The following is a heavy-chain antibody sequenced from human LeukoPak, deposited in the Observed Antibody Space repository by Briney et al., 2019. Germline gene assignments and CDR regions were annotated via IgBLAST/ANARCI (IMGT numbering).Heavy chain of an antibody. CDR2: IYTSGST. CDR3: ARLYYDFWSGSENNWFDP. Sequence: PSETLSLTCTVSGGFISSYYWSWIRQPAGKGLEWIGRIYTSGSTNYNPSLKSRVTMSVDTSRNQFSLKLSSVTAADTAVYYCARLYYDFWSGSENNWFDPWGQGTLVTVSS. D-gene: IGHD3-3*01. V-gene: IGHV4-4*07. J-gene: IGHJ5*02. CDR1: GGFISSYY.